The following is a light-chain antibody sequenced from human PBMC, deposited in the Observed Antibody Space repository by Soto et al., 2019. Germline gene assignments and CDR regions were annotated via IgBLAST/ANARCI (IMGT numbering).Light chain of an antibody. Sequence: EIVMTQSPATLSVSPGERATLSCRASQSVSSNLAWYQQKPGQAPRLLIYGASIRATGIPARFSGSGSWTEFILTISSLQSEDFAVYYCQQYNTWPPITFGQGTRLEI. V-gene: IGKV3-15*01. CDR1: QSVSSN. CDR2: GAS. CDR3: QQYNTWPPIT. J-gene: IGKJ5*01.